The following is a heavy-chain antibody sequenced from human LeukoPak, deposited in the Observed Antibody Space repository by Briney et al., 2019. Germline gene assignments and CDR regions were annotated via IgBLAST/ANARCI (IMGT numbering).Heavy chain of an antibody. CDR2: IYYSGST. D-gene: IGHD4-17*01. Sequence: SQTLSLTCTVSGGSINSGDYYWSWIRQHPGKGLEWIGYIYYSGSTYYDPSLKSRVTISVDTSKNQFSLKLSSVTAADTAVYYCARAYGDYVGAFDIWGQGTMVTVSS. CDR3: ARAYGDYVGAFDI. J-gene: IGHJ3*02. V-gene: IGHV4-31*03. CDR1: GGSINSGDYY.